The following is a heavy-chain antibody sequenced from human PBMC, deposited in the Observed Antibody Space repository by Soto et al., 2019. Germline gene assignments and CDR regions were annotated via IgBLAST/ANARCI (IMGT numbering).Heavy chain of an antibody. V-gene: IGHV1-8*01. D-gene: IGHD3-9*01. CDR1: GYTFTSYD. Sequence: QVQLVQSGAEVKKPGASVKVSCKASGYTFTSYDINWVRQATGQGLEWMGWMNPNSGNTGYAQKYQGRVTMPRKTSISTADIELRSLRSEDTAVYYCARGGGIFTGSGAGGYWGQGTLVTVSS. J-gene: IGHJ4*02. CDR3: ARGGGIFTGSGAGGY. CDR2: MNPNSGNT.